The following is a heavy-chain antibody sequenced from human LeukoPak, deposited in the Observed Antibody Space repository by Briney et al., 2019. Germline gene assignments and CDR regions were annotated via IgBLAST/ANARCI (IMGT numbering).Heavy chain of an antibody. CDR1: GGSISSSSYY. J-gene: IGHJ4*02. CDR3: ARGQGTVTTH. D-gene: IGHD4-17*01. Sequence: SETLSLTCTVSGGSISSSSYYWGWIRQPPGKGLEWIGSIYYSGSTYYNPSLKSRVTISVDTSKNQFSLKLSSVTAADTAVYYCARGQGTVTTHWGQGTLVTVSS. CDR2: IYYSGST. V-gene: IGHV4-39*01.